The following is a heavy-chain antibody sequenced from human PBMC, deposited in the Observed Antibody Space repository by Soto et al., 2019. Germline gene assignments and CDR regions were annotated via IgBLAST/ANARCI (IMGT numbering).Heavy chain of an antibody. V-gene: IGHV3-9*01. J-gene: IGHJ4*02. CDR3: AKTMLWFGEFDL. CDR2: ISWNSGTT. Sequence: EVQLVESGGALVQPGKSLTLSCAASGFTFDDYGMHWVRQAPGKGLEWVSGISWNSGTTDYADSVKGRFTISRDNARHSLFLQMSSRRPEDTAFYYCAKTMLWFGEFDLWGRGTLVTVSS. CDR1: GFTFDDYG. D-gene: IGHD3-10*01.